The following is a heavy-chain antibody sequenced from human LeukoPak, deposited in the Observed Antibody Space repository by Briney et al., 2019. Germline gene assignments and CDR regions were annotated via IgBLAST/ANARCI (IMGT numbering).Heavy chain of an antibody. CDR2: IWYDGSNK. J-gene: IGHJ4*02. V-gene: IGHV3-33*01. D-gene: IGHD2-21*02. Sequence: GGSLRLSCAASGFTFSNYGIHWVRQAPGRGLEWVAVIWYDGSNKYYADSVKGRFTISRDNSKNTVYLQMNSLRAEDTAVYYCARVSPEIVVVTGTGAPDYWGQGTLVTVSS. CDR3: ARVSPEIVVVTGTGAPDY. CDR1: GFTFSNYG.